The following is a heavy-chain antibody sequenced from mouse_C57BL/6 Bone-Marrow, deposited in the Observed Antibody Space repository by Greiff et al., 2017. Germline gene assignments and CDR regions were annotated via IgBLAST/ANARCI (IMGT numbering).Heavy chain of an antibody. CDR1: GYTFTSYW. CDR3: ARCDYTFDY. CDR2: IDPSDSYT. V-gene: IGHV1-69*01. J-gene: IGHJ4*01. D-gene: IGHD2-4*01. Sequence: QVQLQQPGAELVMPGASVKLSCKASGYTFTSYWMHWVKQRPGQGLEWIGEIDPSDSYTNYNQKFKGKSTLTVDKSSSTAYMQLSSLTSDDSAVYYCARCDYTFDYWGQGTSVTVSS.